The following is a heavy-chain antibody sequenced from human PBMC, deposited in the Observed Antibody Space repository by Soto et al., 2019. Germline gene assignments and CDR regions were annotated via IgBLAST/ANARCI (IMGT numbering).Heavy chain of an antibody. V-gene: IGHV3-7*05. CDR2: IKQDGSEK. D-gene: IGHD3-22*01. J-gene: IGHJ3*02. CDR3: ARDTMNDAFDI. CDR1: GFTFSSYW. Sequence: EVQLVESGGGLVQPGGSLRLSCAASGFTFSSYWMSWVRQAPGKGLEWVANIKQDGSEKYYVDSVKGRFTISRDNAKNSLYLQMNSLSAEDTAVYYCARDTMNDAFDIWDQGTMVTVSS.